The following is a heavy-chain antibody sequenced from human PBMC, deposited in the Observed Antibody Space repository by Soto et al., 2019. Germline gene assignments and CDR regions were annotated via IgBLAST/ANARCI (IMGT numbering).Heavy chain of an antibody. CDR2: ISWNSGSI. J-gene: IGHJ6*02. V-gene: IGHV3-9*01. CDR1: GFTFDDYA. Sequence: EVQLVESGGGLVQPGRSLRVSCAASGFTFDDYAMHWVRQPPGKGLEWVSGISWNSGSIGYAGSVKGRFTISRDNSKNSLYLQMNSLRAEDTALYHCAKDRRSSGSDGMDVWGQGTTVTVSS. D-gene: IGHD3-22*01. CDR3: AKDRRSSGSDGMDV.